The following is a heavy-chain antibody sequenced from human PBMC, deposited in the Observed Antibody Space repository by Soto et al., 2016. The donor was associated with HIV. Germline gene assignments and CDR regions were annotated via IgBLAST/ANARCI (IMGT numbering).Heavy chain of an antibody. Sequence: EVQLLESGGGLVQPGGSLRLSCTASGFTFNNYAMSWARQAPGKGLEWVSTISGSGDSTYYADSVKGRFTISRDNSKNTLYVQMNSLRAEDTAVYYCAKVWWLRLGAFDIWGQGTMVTVSS. CDR1: GFTFNNYA. D-gene: IGHD5-12*01. J-gene: IGHJ3*02. CDR2: ISGSGDST. CDR3: AKVWWLRLGAFDI. V-gene: IGHV3-23*01.